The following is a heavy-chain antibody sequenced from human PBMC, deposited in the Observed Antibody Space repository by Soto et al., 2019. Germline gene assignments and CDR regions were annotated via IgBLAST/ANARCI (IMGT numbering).Heavy chain of an antibody. D-gene: IGHD3-3*01. Sequence: SETLSLTCTVSGGSISSSSYYWGWIRQPPGKGLEWIGSIYYSGSTYYNPSLKSRVTISVDTSKNQFSLKLSSVTAADTAVYYCARKLRFLEWLGLFDPWGQGTLVTVSS. V-gene: IGHV4-39*01. J-gene: IGHJ5*02. CDR2: IYYSGST. CDR1: GGSISSSSYY. CDR3: ARKLRFLEWLGLFDP.